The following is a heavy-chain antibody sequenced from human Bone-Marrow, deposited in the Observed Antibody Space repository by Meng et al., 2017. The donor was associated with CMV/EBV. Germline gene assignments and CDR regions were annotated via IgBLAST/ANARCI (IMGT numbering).Heavy chain of an antibody. D-gene: IGHD2-2*02. V-gene: IGHV3-21*01. CDR3: ARGCSSTSCYNHDAFDI. Sequence: GSLKISCAASGFTFSSYSMNWVRQAPGKGLEWVSSISSSSSYIYYADSVKGRFTISRDNAKNSLYLQMNSLRAEYTAVYYCARGCSSTSCYNHDAFDIWGQGTMVTVSS. CDR1: GFTFSSYS. CDR2: ISSSSSYI. J-gene: IGHJ3*02.